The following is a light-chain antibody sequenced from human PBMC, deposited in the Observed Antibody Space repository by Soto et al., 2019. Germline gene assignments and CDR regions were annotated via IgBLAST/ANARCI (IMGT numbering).Light chain of an antibody. J-gene: IGKJ5*01. CDR1: QSVSGD. Sequence: ELVLTPSPATLSLSPGERATLSCRASQSVSGDLAWYHHKPGQAPRLLIYDASTRALDTPARFAGSGSGTEFTLTISSLQSEDFAVYFCQQYNNWPITFGQGTRLEIK. V-gene: IGKV3-15*01. CDR3: QQYNNWPIT. CDR2: DAS.